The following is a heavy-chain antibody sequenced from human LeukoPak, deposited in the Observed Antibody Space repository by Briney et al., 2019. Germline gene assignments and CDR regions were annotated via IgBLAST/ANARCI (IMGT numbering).Heavy chain of an antibody. J-gene: IGHJ4*02. CDR2: INYSGST. CDR3: ARTLRWLQDFDY. D-gene: IGHD5-24*01. Sequence: PSETLSLTCTVSGGSISSYYCSWIRQPPGKGLEWIGNINYSGSTNYNPSLKSRVTISVDTSKNQFSLKLSSVTAADTAVYYCARTLRWLQDFDYWGQGTLVTVSS. V-gene: IGHV4-59*08. CDR1: GGSISSYY.